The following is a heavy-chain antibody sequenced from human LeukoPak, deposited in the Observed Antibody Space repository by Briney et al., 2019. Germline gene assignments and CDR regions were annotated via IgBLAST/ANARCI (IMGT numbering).Heavy chain of an antibody. CDR2: IYYSGST. CDR3: ARGDYYDSSDEGWFDP. CDR1: GGSISSYY. V-gene: IGHV4-59*06. J-gene: IGHJ5*02. D-gene: IGHD3-22*01. Sequence: PSETLSLTCTVSGGSISSYYWSWIRQPPGKGLEWIGYIYYSGSTYYNPSLKSRVTISVDTSKNQFSLKLSSVTAADTAVYYCARGDYYDSSDEGWFDPWGQGTLVTVSS.